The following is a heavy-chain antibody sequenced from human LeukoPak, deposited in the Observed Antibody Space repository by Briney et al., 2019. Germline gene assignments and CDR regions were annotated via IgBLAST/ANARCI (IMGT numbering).Heavy chain of an antibody. CDR2: ISSGGSPI. D-gene: IGHD1-26*01. CDR1: GFTFSSYE. Sequence: PGGSLRLSCAASGFTFSSYEMNWVRQAPGNGLEWVSYISSGGSPIYADSVKGRFTISRDNAKNSLYLQMNSLRAEDTAVYYCARVPRSGNHFDYWGQGTLVTVSS. CDR3: ARVPRSGNHFDY. V-gene: IGHV3-48*03. J-gene: IGHJ4*02.